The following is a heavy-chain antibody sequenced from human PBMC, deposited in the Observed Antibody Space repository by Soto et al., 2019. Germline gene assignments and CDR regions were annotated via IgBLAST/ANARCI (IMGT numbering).Heavy chain of an antibody. CDR2: ISSSSSSTI. CDR3: ARDSPDYYDSSGYYNWFDP. Sequence: GGSMRLSCAASGFTFSSYSMNWVRQAPGKGLEWVSYISSSSSSTIYYADSVKGRFTIPRDNAKNSLYLQMNSLRDEDTAVYYCARDSPDYYDSSGYYNWFDPWGQGTLVTVSS. J-gene: IGHJ5*02. D-gene: IGHD3-22*01. V-gene: IGHV3-48*02. CDR1: GFTFSSYS.